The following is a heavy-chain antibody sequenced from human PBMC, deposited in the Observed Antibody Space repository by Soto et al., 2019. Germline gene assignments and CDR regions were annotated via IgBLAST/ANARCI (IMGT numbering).Heavy chain of an antibody. CDR1: GFTFSSYS. J-gene: IGHJ1*01. D-gene: IGHD3-22*01. V-gene: IGHV3-21*01. CDR3: ARDYYDSSGYFSAEYFQH. Sequence: GGSLRLSCAASGFTFSSYSMNWVRQAPGKGLEWVSSISSSSSYIYYADSVEGRFTISRDNAKNSLYLQMNSLRAEDTAVYYCARDYYDSSGYFSAEYFQHWGQGTLVTVSS. CDR2: ISSSSSYI.